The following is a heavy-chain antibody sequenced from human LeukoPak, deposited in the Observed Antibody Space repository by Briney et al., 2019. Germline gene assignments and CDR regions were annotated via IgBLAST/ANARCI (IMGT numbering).Heavy chain of an antibody. Sequence: SETLSLTCTVSGGSISSYYWSWIRQPPGKGLEWIGYIYYSGSTNYNPSLKSRVTISVDTSKNQFSLKLSSVAAADTAVYYCARGLYCTNGVCGGGYYFDYWGQGTLVTVSS. CDR3: ARGLYCTNGVCGGGYYFDY. CDR2: IYYSGST. V-gene: IGHV4-59*01. CDR1: GGSISSYY. J-gene: IGHJ4*02. D-gene: IGHD2-8*01.